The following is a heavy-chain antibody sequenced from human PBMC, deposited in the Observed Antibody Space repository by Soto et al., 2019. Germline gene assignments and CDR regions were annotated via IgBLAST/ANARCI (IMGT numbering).Heavy chain of an antibody. CDR2: INSDGSST. CDR3: ARPEYQLLWRRWDYFDY. D-gene: IGHD2-2*01. Sequence: GGSLSLSCAASGFTFSSYWMHWVRQAPGKGLVWVSRINSDGSSTSYADSVKGRFTISRDNAKNTLYLQMNSLRAEDTAVYYCARPEYQLLWRRWDYFDYWGQGTLVTVSS. CDR1: GFTFSSYW. J-gene: IGHJ4*02. V-gene: IGHV3-74*01.